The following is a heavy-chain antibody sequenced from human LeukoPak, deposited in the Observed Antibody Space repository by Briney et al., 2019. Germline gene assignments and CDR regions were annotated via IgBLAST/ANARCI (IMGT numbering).Heavy chain of an antibody. CDR1: GGSFGGFY. J-gene: IGHJ6*02. D-gene: IGHD6-13*01. V-gene: IGHV4-34*01. CDR3: TRGRVAAAGTRYYYYYFGMDV. CDR2: ISHSGST. Sequence: SQTLSLTCAVYGGSFGGFYWSWVRQPPGEGLEWNGEISHSGSTNYNPSLKSRVTISVATSKNQFSLQLSCVAAADTAVYYCTRGRVAAAGTRYYYYYFGMDVWGQGTTVTVSS.